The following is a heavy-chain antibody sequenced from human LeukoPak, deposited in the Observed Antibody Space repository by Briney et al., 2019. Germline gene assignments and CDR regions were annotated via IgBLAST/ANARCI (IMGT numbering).Heavy chain of an antibody. Sequence: GGSLRLSCAASGVTLSTYAMSWARQAPGKGLEWVSPIGGSGANTYYADSVKGRFTISRDKSKNTLYLQMNSLRADDTAVYYCAKNEGAGYCSGGSCPWGMDVWGQGTTVTVSS. CDR1: GVTLSTYA. V-gene: IGHV3-23*01. J-gene: IGHJ6*02. CDR2: IGGSGANT. CDR3: AKNEGAGYCSGGSCPWGMDV. D-gene: IGHD2-15*01.